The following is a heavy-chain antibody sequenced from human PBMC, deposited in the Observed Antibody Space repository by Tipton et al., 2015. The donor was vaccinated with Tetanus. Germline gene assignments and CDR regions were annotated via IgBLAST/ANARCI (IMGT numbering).Heavy chain of an antibody. Sequence: GSLRLSCIASGFTFGSYAMTWVRRAPGKGLEWVSVISARGTTYYTDSVKGRFTISRDDSKDTLFLEMSSLRAEDTAVYYCAKQPQQWVSERVLDYWGQGSLVAVSS. CDR3: AKQPQQWVSERVLDY. D-gene: IGHD6-19*01. CDR1: GFTFGSYA. J-gene: IGHJ4*02. V-gene: IGHV3-23*01. CDR2: ISARGTT.